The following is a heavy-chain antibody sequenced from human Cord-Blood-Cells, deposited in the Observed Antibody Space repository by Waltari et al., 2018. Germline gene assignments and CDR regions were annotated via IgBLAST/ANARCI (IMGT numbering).Heavy chain of an antibody. CDR2: ISSSGSTI. CDR1: GFPFSSYE. CDR3: SGGYSSSYFDY. V-gene: IGHV3-48*03. D-gene: IGHD6-13*01. J-gene: IGHJ4*02. Sequence: EVQLVESGGGLVQPGGSLRLSCAASGFPFSSYEMNWVRQAPGKGLEWVSYISSSGSTIYYADSVKGRFTISRDNAKNSLYLQMNSLRAEDTAVYYCSGGYSSSYFDYWGQGTLVTVSS.